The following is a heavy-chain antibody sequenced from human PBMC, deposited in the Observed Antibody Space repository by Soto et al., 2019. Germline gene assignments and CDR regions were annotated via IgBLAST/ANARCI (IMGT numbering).Heavy chain of an antibody. CDR3: ARCQGAGVH. CDR1: GYTFTSFG. Sequence: QVQLVRSGTEVKKPGASVKVSCKASGYTFTSFGISWVRQAPGQGLEWIGWISTYNGNTDYAQHLQGRLTMTTETSTSTAYMELRSLTSDDTAVYFCARCQGAGVHWGQGTLVTVSS. V-gene: IGHV1-18*01. J-gene: IGHJ1*01. D-gene: IGHD1-26*01. CDR2: ISTYNGNT.